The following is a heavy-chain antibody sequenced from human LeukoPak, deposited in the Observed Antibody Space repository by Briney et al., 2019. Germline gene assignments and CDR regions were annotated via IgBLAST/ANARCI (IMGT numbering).Heavy chain of an antibody. CDR2: ISGSGDST. J-gene: IGHJ2*01. Sequence: PGGSLRLSCAASGFTFSSYAMSWVRQAPGKGLEWVSAISGSGDSTYYADSVKGRFTISRDNFKNTLYLQMNSLRAEDTAVYYCAKDWTGTKPFDLWGRGTLVTVSS. CDR1: GFTFSSYA. D-gene: IGHD3/OR15-3a*01. V-gene: IGHV3-23*01. CDR3: AKDWTGTKPFDL.